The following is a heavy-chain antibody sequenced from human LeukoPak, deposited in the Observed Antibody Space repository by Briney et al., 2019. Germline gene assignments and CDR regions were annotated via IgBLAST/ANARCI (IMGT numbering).Heavy chain of an antibody. CDR3: AKEAAGADFYY. Sequence: GGSLRLSCAASGFTFINYWMHWVRQAPGKGLVWVSRINGVGTTISYADSVKGRFTISRDNAKNTLYLQMNSLRAKDTAVYYCAKEAAGADFYYWGQGTLVTVSP. J-gene: IGHJ4*02. V-gene: IGHV3-74*01. CDR2: INGVGTTI. CDR1: GFTFINYW. D-gene: IGHD6-13*01.